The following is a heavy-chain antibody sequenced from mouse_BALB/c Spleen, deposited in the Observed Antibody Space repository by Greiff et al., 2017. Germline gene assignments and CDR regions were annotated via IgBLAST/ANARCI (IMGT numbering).Heavy chain of an antibody. J-gene: IGHJ4*01. CDR3: TRDRYDAPAMDY. V-gene: IGHV1S22*01. CDR1: GYTFTSYW. D-gene: IGHD2-14*01. Sequence: LQQPGSELVRPGASVKLSCKASGYTFTSYWMHWVKLRPGQGLEWIGNIYPGSGSTNYDEKFKSKATLTVDTSSSTAYMQLSSLTSEDSAVYYCTRDRYDAPAMDYWGQGTSVTVSS. CDR2: IYPGSGST.